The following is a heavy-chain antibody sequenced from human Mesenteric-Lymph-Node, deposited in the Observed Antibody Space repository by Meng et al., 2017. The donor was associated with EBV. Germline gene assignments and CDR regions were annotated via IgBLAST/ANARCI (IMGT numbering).Heavy chain of an antibody. CDR2: IFTSGNI. J-gene: IGHJ4*02. CDR3: TRALGDSTAY. D-gene: IGHD3-16*01. V-gene: IGHV3-21*01. Sequence: EVQLVESGGGLAKPGGSLRLSCAASGFPFSSYSMNWVRQAPGKGLEWVSSIFTSGNIYYADSVKGRFTISRDNAKNSLYLLMNNLRVEDTAVYYCTRALGDSTAYWGQGTLVTVAS. CDR1: GFPFSSYS.